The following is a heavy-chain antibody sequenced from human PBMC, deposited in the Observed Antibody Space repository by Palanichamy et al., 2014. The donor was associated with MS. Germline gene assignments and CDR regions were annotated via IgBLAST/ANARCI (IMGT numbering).Heavy chain of an antibody. CDR3: ARHPDSSAWHVNY. J-gene: IGHJ4*02. CDR1: GGSISSSCY. CDR2: IYYSGST. V-gene: IGHV4-39*01. D-gene: IGHD6-19*01. Sequence: QLQLQESGPGLVKPSETLSLTCTVSGGSISSSCYWGWIRQPPGKGLEWIGSIYYSGSTYYNPSLKSRVTISVDTSKNQFSLKLSSVTAADTAVYYCARHPDSSAWHVNYWGQGTLVTVSS.